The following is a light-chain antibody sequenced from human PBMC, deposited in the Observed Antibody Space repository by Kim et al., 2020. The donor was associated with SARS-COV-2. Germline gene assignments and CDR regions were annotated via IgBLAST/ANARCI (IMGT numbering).Light chain of an antibody. J-gene: IGKJ1*01. Sequence: DIQMTQSPSTLSASVGDRVTITCRASQSISNWLVWYQQKPGKAPKLLIYDASTLESGVPSRFSGSGSGTEFTLTISSLQPDDFATFYCQQYNRYPPTFGQGTKVDIK. CDR2: DAS. CDR1: QSISNW. V-gene: IGKV1-5*01. CDR3: QQYNRYPPT.